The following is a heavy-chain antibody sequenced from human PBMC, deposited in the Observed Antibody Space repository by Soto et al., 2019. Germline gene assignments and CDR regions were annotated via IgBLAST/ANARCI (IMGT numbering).Heavy chain of an antibody. CDR1: GFTFSSYA. CDR2: ISYDGSNK. D-gene: IGHD1-20*01. CDR3: ARVTAGGPLDY. Sequence: QVQLVESGGGVVQPGRSLRLSCAASGFTFSSYAMHWVRQAPGKGLEWVAVISYDGSNKYYADSVKGRFTISRDNSKNTLYLQMNSLRAEDTAVYYCARVTAGGPLDYWGQGTLVTVSS. V-gene: IGHV3-30-3*01. J-gene: IGHJ4*02.